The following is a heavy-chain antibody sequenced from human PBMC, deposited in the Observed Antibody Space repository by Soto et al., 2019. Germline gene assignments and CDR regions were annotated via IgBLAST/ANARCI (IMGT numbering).Heavy chain of an antibody. CDR1: GYSFTRYG. CDR3: AMVDVYVTPSPQDV. CDR2: INAYNGNT. D-gene: IGHD3-16*01. V-gene: IGHV1-18*01. Sequence: QVQLVQYEAEVKNPGASVMVSCKASGYSFTRYGIGWARQAPGQGLEWMGWINAYNGNTNYAQNLQGRLTLTTDTSTTTAYMELRSLRSNDTAIYYCAMVDVYVTPSPQDVWGQGTTVTVSS. J-gene: IGHJ6*02.